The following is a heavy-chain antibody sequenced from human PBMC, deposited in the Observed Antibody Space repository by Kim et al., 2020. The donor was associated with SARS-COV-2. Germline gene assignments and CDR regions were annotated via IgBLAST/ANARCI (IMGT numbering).Heavy chain of an antibody. CDR2: ISSSSSYI. V-gene: IGHV3-21*01. J-gene: IGHJ6*02. Sequence: GGSLRLSCAASGFTFSSYSMNWVRQAPGKGLEWVSYISSSSSYIYYADSVKGRFTISRDNAKNSLYLQMHSLRAEDTAVYYCARGILWFGEFPRDMDVWGQGTTVPVPS. D-gene: IGHD3-10*01. CDR3: ARGILWFGEFPRDMDV. CDR1: GFTFSSYS.